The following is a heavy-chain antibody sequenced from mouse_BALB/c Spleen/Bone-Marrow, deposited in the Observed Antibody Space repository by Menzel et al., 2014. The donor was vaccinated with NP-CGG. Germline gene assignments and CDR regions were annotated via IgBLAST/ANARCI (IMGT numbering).Heavy chain of an antibody. J-gene: IGHJ2*01. D-gene: IGHD1-1*01. Sequence: VQLQQPGAELVKPGASVKLSCTASGFNIKDTYMHWVKQRPEQGLEWIGRIDPANGNTKYDPKLQGNATITADTSSNTAYLQLSSLTSEDTAVYYCAYGSSYDYFDYWGQGTTLTVSS. CDR2: IDPANGNT. CDR3: AYGSSYDYFDY. V-gene: IGHV14-3*02. CDR1: GFNIKDTY.